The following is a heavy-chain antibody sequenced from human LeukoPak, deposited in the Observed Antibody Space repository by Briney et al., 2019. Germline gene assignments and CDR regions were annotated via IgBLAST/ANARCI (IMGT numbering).Heavy chain of an antibody. J-gene: IGHJ4*02. D-gene: IGHD5-24*01. Sequence: GGSLRLSCAASGFTFSNAWMSWVRQAPGKGLEWVSAISGSGGSTYYADSVKGRFTISRDNSKNTLYLQMNSLRAEDTAVYYCAKPDGYNMGYWGQGTLVTVSS. CDR1: GFTFSNAW. CDR3: AKPDGYNMGY. V-gene: IGHV3-23*01. CDR2: ISGSGGST.